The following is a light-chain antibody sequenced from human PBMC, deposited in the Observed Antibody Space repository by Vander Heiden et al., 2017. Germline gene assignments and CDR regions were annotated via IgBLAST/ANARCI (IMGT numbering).Light chain of an antibody. CDR1: SNDIGGYHF. CDR3: SSYGGPANFVV. V-gene: IGLV2-8*01. J-gene: IGLJ2*01. Sequence: QSALTQPPSASASPGQSVTISCSGTSNDIGGYHFVSWYQPRPGKAPKLILFEVTKRPSGVPDRFSGSKAGYTASLTVSGLQAEDEADYYCSSYGGPANFVVFGGGTKLTVL. CDR2: EVT.